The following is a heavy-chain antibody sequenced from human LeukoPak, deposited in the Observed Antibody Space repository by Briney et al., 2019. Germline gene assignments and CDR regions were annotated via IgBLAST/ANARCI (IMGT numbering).Heavy chain of an antibody. CDR2: INHSGST. D-gene: IGHD3-10*01. CDR1: VGSLSGYY. J-gene: IGHJ3*02. CDR3: ARRGFDSYNAFDI. V-gene: IGHV4-34*01. Sequence: SQTLSLTCALYVGSLSGYYLSWSRQPPGQALEWIGEINHSGSTNYIPSLKGRVTISVDPSKNQLSLKLSSVTAADTAVYYCARRGFDSYNAFDIWGQGTMVTVSS.